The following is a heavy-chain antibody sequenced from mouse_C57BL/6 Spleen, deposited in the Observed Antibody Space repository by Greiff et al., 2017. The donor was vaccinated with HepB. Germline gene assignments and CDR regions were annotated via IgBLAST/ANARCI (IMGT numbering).Heavy chain of an antibody. D-gene: IGHD1-1*01. CDR2: ILPGSGST. Sequence: QVQLQQSGAELMKPGASVKLSCKATGYTFTGYWIEWVKQRPGHGLEWIGEILPGSGSTNYNEKFKGKATFTADTSSNTAYMQLSSLTTEDSAIYYCASPYYGSSRYWYFDVWGTGTTVTVSS. CDR3: ASPYYGSSRYWYFDV. CDR1: GYTFTGYW. V-gene: IGHV1-9*01. J-gene: IGHJ1*03.